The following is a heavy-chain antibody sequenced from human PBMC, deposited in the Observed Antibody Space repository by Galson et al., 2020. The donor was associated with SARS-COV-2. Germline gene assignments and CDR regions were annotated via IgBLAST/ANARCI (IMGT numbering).Heavy chain of an antibody. CDR3: ARNPIVGAVDAREYYYYGLDV. CDR2: IRNKGSSYTT. J-gene: IGHJ6*02. CDR1: GFTFSDYY. V-gene: IGHV3-72*01. D-gene: IGHD1-26*01. Sequence: GESLKISCAASGFTFSDYYMDWVRQSPGKGLEWVGRIRNKGSSYTTEYAASMKGRFTISRDDSKNSLYLQMNSLKTEDTAVYYCARNPIVGAVDAREYYYYGLDVWGQGTTVTVSS.